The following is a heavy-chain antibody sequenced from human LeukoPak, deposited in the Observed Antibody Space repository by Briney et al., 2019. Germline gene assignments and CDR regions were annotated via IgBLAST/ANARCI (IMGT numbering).Heavy chain of an antibody. CDR2: INHSGST. CDR1: GGSFSGYY. Sequence: SETLSLTCAVYGGSFSGYYWSWIRQPPGKGLEWLGEINHSGSTNYNPSLKSRVTISVDTSKSQFSLKLSSVTAADTAVYYCARRVWFGESVWFDPWGQGTLVTVSS. D-gene: IGHD3-10*01. V-gene: IGHV4-34*01. J-gene: IGHJ5*02. CDR3: ARRVWFGESVWFDP.